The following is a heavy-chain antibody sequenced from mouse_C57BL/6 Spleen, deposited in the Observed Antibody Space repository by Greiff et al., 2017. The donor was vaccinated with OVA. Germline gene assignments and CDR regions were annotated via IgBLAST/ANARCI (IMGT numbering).Heavy chain of an antibody. CDR2: IGPGSGST. D-gene: IGHD2-4*01. V-gene: IGHV1-77*01. CDR1: GYTFTDYS. Sequence: VQLQQSGAELVKPGASVKISCKASGYTFTDYSINWVKQRPGQGLEWIGKIGPGSGSTYYHEKFKGKATLTADKSSSTAYMQLSSLTSEDSAVYFCARVDYDYNFPHYYAMDYWGQGTSVTVSS. CDR3: ARVDYDYNFPHYYAMDY. J-gene: IGHJ4*01.